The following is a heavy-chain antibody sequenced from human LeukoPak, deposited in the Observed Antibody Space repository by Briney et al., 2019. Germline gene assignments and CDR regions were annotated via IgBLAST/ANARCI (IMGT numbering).Heavy chain of an antibody. D-gene: IGHD6-13*01. CDR2: ISSSSSYI. Sequence: GGSLRLSCAASGFTFSSYSMNWVRQAPGKGLEWVSSISSSSSYIYYADSVKGRFTIPRDNAKNSLYLQMNSLRAEDTAVYYCARDLSSWYGSDYWGQGTLVTVSS. CDR3: ARDLSSWYGSDY. V-gene: IGHV3-21*01. J-gene: IGHJ4*02. CDR1: GFTFSSYS.